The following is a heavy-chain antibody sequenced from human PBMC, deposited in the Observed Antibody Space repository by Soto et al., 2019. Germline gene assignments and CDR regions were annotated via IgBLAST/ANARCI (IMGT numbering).Heavy chain of an antibody. CDR2: ISSSSDTM. D-gene: IGHD1-26*01. CDR3: ARSCTGTYYADY. V-gene: IGHV3-48*02. J-gene: IGHJ4*02. CDR1: GFTFSSCS. Sequence: EVQLVESGGGLVQPGGSLRLSCAASGFTFSSCSMSWVRQAPGKGLEGVSYISSSSDTMYYADSVKDRFTISRDNARKSLHLQMNSLRDEDTAVYFCARSCTGTYYADYWGQGTLVTVSS.